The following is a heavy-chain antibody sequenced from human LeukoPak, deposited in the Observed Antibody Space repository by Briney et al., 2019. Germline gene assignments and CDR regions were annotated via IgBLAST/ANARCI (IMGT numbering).Heavy chain of an antibody. Sequence: GGSLRLSCAASGFTFSNYAMNWVRQAPGKGLGWVSGISGIGGSTYYADSVKGRFTISRDNSMNTLYLQMNSLRAEDTAVYYCAKDWGYWGQGTLVTVSS. CDR1: GFTFSNYA. CDR3: AKDWGY. V-gene: IGHV3-23*01. D-gene: IGHD3-16*01. J-gene: IGHJ4*02. CDR2: ISGIGGST.